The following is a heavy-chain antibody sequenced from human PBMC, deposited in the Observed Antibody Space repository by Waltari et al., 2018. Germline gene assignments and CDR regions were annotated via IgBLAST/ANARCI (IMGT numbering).Heavy chain of an antibody. CDR2: ISWKSGSI. D-gene: IGHD2-15*01. CDR1: GFTFAAYA. J-gene: IGHJ4*02. Sequence: EVQLVESGGGLVQPGRSLRLSCAASGFTFAAYAMHWVRQAPGKGLEWVSGISWKSGSIGYADSVKGRFTSSRDNAKNSLYLQMNSLRAEDTALYYCATLLGYCSGGSCYSGIDYWGQGTLVTVSS. V-gene: IGHV3-9*01. CDR3: ATLLGYCSGGSCYSGIDY.